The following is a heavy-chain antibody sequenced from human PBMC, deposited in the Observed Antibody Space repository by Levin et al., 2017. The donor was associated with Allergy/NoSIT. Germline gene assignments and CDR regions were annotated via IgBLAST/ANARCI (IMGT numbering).Heavy chain of an antibody. D-gene: IGHD5-18*01. CDR3: TRSALGYNYGDFGY. Sequence: PSETLSLTCVVSGGSITSSNWWSWVRQPPGRGLEWIGEIFHKGDTNYNPSLKSRVTISVDESKNQFSLRMSSVTAADTAVYFCTRSALGYNYGDFGYWGQGTLVTVSS. CDR1: GGSITSSNW. V-gene: IGHV4-4*02. CDR2: IFHKGDT. J-gene: IGHJ4*02.